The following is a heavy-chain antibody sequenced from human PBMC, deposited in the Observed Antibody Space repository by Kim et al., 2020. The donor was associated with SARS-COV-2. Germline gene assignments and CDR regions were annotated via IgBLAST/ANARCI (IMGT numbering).Heavy chain of an antibody. Sequence: GGSLRLSCAASGFTFSSYGMHWVRQAPGKGLEWVVVISYDGSNKYYADSVKGRFTISRDNSQNTLYLQMNSLRAEDTAVYYCARDSRGQLWPPTHFDYWGQGTLVTVSS. J-gene: IGHJ4*02. CDR1: GFTFSSYG. CDR2: ISYDGSNK. V-gene: IGHV3-30*03. CDR3: ARDSRGQLWPPTHFDY. D-gene: IGHD5-18*01.